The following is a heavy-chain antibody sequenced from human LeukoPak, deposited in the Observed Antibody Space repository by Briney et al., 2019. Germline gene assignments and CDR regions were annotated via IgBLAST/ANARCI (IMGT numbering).Heavy chain of an antibody. CDR3: ARDPGYAIYYFDY. D-gene: IGHD3-9*01. CDR1: GFTFSTYA. Sequence: GGSLRLSCAASGFTFSTYAMSWVRQAPGKGLEWVSTISGRGDSTYYADSVKGRFSISRDNSKDTLYLQMNSLRAEDTAVYYCARDPGYAIYYFDYWGQGTLVTVSS. CDR2: ISGRGDST. J-gene: IGHJ4*02. V-gene: IGHV3-23*01.